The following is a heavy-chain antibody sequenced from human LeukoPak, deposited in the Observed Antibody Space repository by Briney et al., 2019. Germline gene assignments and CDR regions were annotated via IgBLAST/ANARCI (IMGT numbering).Heavy chain of an antibody. CDR3: ATLPLLYGGPFDY. CDR1: GYSIISGYY. V-gene: IGHV4-38-2*02. CDR2: LYHSGST. D-gene: IGHD4-23*01. Sequence: SETLSLTCTVSGYSIISGYYWGWIRQPPGKGLEWIGSLYHSGSTYYNPSLKSRVTISADTSKNQFSLKLSSLTAADTAVYYCATLPLLYGGPFDYWGQGTLVTVSS. J-gene: IGHJ4*02.